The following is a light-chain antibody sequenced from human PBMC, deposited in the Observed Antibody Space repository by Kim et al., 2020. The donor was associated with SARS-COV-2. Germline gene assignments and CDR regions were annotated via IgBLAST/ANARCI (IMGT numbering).Light chain of an antibody. V-gene: IGLV2-23*02. Sequence: QSALTQPASVSGSPGQSITISCTGTSSDVGSYNLVSWYQQHPGKAPKLMIYEVSKRPSGVSNRISGSKSGNTASLTISGLQAEDEADYYCCSYAGSSTLNVVFGGGTQLTVL. CDR2: EVS. CDR3: CSYAGSSTLNVV. J-gene: IGLJ2*01. CDR1: SSDVGSYNL.